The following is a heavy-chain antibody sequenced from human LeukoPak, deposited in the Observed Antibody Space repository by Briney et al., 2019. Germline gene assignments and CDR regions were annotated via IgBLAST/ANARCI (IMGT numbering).Heavy chain of an antibody. D-gene: IGHD4-17*01. CDR3: VNGEEDYGDFYYYYGMDV. CDR1: GFTFSRYV. J-gene: IGHJ6*02. V-gene: IGHV3-64D*06. CDR2: ISSNGGST. Sequence: GRSLRLSCVASGFTFSRYVMHWVRQAPGKGLEYVSAISSNGGSTYYADSVKGRFTISRDNSKNTLYLQMSSLRAEDTAVYYCVNGEEDYGDFYYYYGMDVWGQGTTVTVSS.